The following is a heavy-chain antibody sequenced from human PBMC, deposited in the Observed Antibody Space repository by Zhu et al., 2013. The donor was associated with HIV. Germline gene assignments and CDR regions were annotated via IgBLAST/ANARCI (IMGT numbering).Heavy chain of an antibody. D-gene: IGHD3-22*01. V-gene: IGHV1-69*01. CDR2: IIPIFGTA. J-gene: IGHJ6*02. Sequence: QVQLVQSGAEVKKPGSSVKVSCKASGGTFSSYAISWVRQAPGQGLEWMGGIIPIFGTANYAQKFQGRVTITADESTSTAYMELSSLRSEDTAVYYCASSGYYYDSSGYYYGYYYYGMDVWGQGTTVTVSS. CDR1: GGTFSSYA. CDR3: ASSGYYYDSSGYYYGYYYYGMDV.